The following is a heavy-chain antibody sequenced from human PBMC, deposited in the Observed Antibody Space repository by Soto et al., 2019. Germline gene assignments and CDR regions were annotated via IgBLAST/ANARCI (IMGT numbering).Heavy chain of an antibody. CDR3: ARAFNYQIVYGSFSLFAL. J-gene: IGHJ5*02. V-gene: IGHV4-4*02. Sequence: SETLSLTCAVYGGSISSSYWWSGVRQPPGKGLEWIGEIYHSGSTNYNPSLKSRVSISVDKSKNQFSLKLSSVTAADTAVYYCARAFNYQIVYGSFSLFALCGQGPLVIVSS. CDR2: IYHSGST. D-gene: IGHD2-15*01. CDR1: GGSISSSYW.